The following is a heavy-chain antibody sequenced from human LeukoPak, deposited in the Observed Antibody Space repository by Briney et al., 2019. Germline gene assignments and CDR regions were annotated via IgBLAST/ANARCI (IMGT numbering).Heavy chain of an antibody. V-gene: IGHV1-8*01. Sequence: ASVKLSCKASVYTFTSYDINCGRQATGQGPECMGWMNPNSGNTGYAQHFRGRGTMTTTTSTSTAYMELSSLRSDDTAVYYCDRGWFGQLLQDYWGQGTLVTVSS. CDR1: VYTFTSYD. CDR3: DRGWFGQLLQDY. J-gene: IGHJ4*02. CDR2: MNPNSGNT. D-gene: IGHD3-10*01.